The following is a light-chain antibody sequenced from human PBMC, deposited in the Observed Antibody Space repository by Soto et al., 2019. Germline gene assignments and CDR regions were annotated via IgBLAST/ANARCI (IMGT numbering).Light chain of an antibody. Sequence: DIQMIQSPSSLSASVGDRVTITCRASQSISSYLNWYQQKPGKAPKLLIYAASGLQSGVPSRFSGSGSGTDFTLTISSLQPEYFATYYYQQSYNTPQWTCGPGTKVDIK. CDR2: AAS. CDR3: QQSYNTPQWT. J-gene: IGKJ1*01. CDR1: QSISSY. V-gene: IGKV1-39*01.